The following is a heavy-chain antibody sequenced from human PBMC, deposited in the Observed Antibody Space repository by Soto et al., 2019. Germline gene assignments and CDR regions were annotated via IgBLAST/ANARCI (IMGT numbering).Heavy chain of an antibody. CDR1: GYNFISYG. V-gene: IGHV1-18*04. Sequence: GASVKVSCKTSGYNFISYGLSWVRQAPGQGLEWMGWITPFNGNTNYPQRFRGKITMTTDTATNTGYLEVRNLKSDDTAVYYCVRDYSSFTDVWGQGTLVTVSS. J-gene: IGHJ4*02. CDR3: VRDYSSFTDV. CDR2: ITPFNGNT. D-gene: IGHD4-4*01.